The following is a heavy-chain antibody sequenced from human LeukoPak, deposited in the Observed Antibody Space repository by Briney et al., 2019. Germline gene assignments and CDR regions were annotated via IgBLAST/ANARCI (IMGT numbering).Heavy chain of an antibody. CDR1: GFNFSSYN. V-gene: IGHV3-21*01. Sequence: SGGSLRLSCAASGFNFSSYNMNWVRQAPGKGLEWVSSISSSSGYIYYTDSVKGRFTISRDNAKNSLYLQMNSLRAEDTAVYYCARDSWEFPYWGLGTLVTVSS. CDR3: ARDSWEFPY. CDR2: ISSSSGYI. J-gene: IGHJ4*02. D-gene: IGHD1-26*01.